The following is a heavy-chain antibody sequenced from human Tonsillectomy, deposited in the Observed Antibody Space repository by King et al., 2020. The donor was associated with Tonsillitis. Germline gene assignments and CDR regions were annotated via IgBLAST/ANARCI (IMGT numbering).Heavy chain of an antibody. CDR3: ARGDTAMDAFDY. CDR2: IGTAGDT. CDR1: GFTFSSYD. D-gene: IGHD5-18*01. J-gene: IGHJ4*02. Sequence: QLVESGGGLVQPGGSLRLSCAASGFTFSSYDMHWVRQATGKGLEWVSAIGTAGDTYYPGSVKCRFTISRENAKNSLYLQMNSRRAGDTAVYYCARGDTAMDAFDYWGQGTLVTVSS. V-gene: IGHV3-13*04.